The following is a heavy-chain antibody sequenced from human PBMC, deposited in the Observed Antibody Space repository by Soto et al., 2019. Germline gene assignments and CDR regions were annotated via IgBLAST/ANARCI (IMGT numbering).Heavy chain of an antibody. CDR3: ARGYYYGSGRPTPGGMDV. CDR2: ISTYTRNT. J-gene: IGHJ6*02. Sequence: QVHLVQSGAEVKKPGASVKVSCKASGYTFTNYDINWVRQAPGQGLEWMGWISTYTRNTNYAPKLQGRVTMTTDTSTSTAYMELRSLRSDDTAVYYCARGYYYGSGRPTPGGMDVWGQGTTVTVSS. CDR1: GYTFTNYD. V-gene: IGHV1-18*01. D-gene: IGHD3-10*01.